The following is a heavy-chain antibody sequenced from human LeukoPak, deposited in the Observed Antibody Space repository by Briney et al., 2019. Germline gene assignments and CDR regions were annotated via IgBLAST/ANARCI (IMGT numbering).Heavy chain of an antibody. J-gene: IGHJ3*02. CDR3: AKSLRLVQGAFDI. CDR1: GFTFDDYA. Sequence: GGSLRLSCAASGFTFDDYAMHWVRQAPGKGLEWVSGISWNSGSIGYADSVKGRFTISRDNAKNSLYLQMNSLRAEDTALYYCAKSLRLVQGAFDIWGQGTMVTVSS. D-gene: IGHD6-19*01. V-gene: IGHV3-9*01. CDR2: ISWNSGSI.